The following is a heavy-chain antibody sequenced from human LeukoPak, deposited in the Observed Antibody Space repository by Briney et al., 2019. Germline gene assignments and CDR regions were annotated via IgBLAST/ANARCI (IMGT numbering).Heavy chain of an antibody. CDR2: IRSKANSYAT. CDR1: GXTFSGSA. D-gene: IGHD3-22*01. J-gene: IGHJ3*02. Sequence: GGSLKLSWAASGXTFSGSAMHWVRQASGKGLEWVGRIRSKANSYATAYAASVKGRFTISRDDSKNTAYLQMNSLKTEDTAVYYCTRHVDSSGSDAFDIWGQGTMVTVSS. CDR3: TRHVDSSGSDAFDI. V-gene: IGHV3-73*01.